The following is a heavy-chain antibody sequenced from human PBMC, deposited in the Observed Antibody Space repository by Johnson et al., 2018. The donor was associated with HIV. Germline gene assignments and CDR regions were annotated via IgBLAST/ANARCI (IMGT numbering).Heavy chain of an antibody. J-gene: IGHJ3*02. CDR3: AKDPLVVPAATLDAFDI. CDR1: KFTFSSYA. V-gene: IGHV3-23*04. CDR2: IGGSGTNT. D-gene: IGHD2-2*01. Sequence: VQLVESGGGLVQPGGSLRLSCAASKFTFSSYAMSWVRQAPGKGLEWVSSIGGSGTNTYYADSVKGRFTISRDNSKNTLYLQMHSLRAEDTAIYYCAKDPLVVPAATLDAFDIWGQGTMVTVSS.